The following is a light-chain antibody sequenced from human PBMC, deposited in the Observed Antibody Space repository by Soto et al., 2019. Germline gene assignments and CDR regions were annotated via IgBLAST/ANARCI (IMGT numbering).Light chain of an antibody. J-gene: IGKJ1*01. Sequence: EIVLTQSPGTLSLSPGERATLSCRASQSVSSSYLAWYQQKPGQAPRLLIYGASSRATGIPDRFSGSGSGTDFTLTISRLEPEDLAVYYCQQYGSSPPWTFAKGTKVEIK. CDR3: QQYGSSPPWT. CDR2: GAS. V-gene: IGKV3-20*01. CDR1: QSVSSSY.